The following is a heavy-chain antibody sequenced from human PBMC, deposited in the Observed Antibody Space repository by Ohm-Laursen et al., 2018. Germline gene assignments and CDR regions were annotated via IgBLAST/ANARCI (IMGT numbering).Heavy chain of an antibody. J-gene: IGHJ6*02. CDR1: GGSLSGYY. CDR3: ASRIAAAGVYYYYGMDV. V-gene: IGHV4-34*01. Sequence: SDTLSLTWAVYGGSLSGYYWSWIRQPPGKGLEWIGEINHSGSTNYNPSLKSRVTISVDTSKNQFSLKLSSVTAADTAVYYCASRIAAAGVYYYYGMDVWGQGTTVTVSS. D-gene: IGHD6-13*01. CDR2: INHSGST.